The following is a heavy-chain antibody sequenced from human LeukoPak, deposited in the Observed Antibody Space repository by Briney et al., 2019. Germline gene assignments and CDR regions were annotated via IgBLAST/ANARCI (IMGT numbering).Heavy chain of an antibody. Sequence: PSETLSLTCTVSGGSISSGGYYWSWIRQHPGKGLEWIGYIYYSGSTYYNPSLKSRVTISVDTSKNQFSLKLSSVTAADTAVYYCARNVVGSGPLHYYYGMDVGGQGTTVTVS. CDR2: IYYSGST. V-gene: IGHV4-31*03. CDR1: GGSISSGGYY. D-gene: IGHD2-15*01. J-gene: IGHJ6*02. CDR3: ARNVVGSGPLHYYYGMDV.